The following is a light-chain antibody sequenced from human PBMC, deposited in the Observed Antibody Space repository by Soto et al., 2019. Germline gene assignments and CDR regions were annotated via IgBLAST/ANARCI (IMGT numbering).Light chain of an antibody. CDR3: CSFAGSSTDVV. CDR1: SSDVGSYNL. CDR2: EGS. V-gene: IGLV2-23*01. Sequence: QSALTQHASVSGSPGQSITISCTGTSSDVGSYNLVSWYQQHPGKAPKVMIYEGSKRPSGVSNRFSGSKSGNTASLTISGLQAEDEADYYCCSFAGSSTDVVFGGGTKLTVL. J-gene: IGLJ2*01.